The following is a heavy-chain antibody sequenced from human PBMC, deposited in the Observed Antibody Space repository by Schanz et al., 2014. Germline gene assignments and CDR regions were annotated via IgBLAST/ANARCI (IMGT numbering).Heavy chain of an antibody. V-gene: IGHV3-48*01. D-gene: IGHD3-10*01. CDR1: GFTFSSYS. Sequence: EVQLVASGGGLVKPGGSLRLSCATSGFTFSSYSMNWVRQAPGKGLEWVSYVSRSTPDIYYADSVKGRFTMSRDNSKNTLYLQMNSLRAGDAAVYYCARIGGSVFDYWAQGTLVTVSS. CDR2: VSRSTPDI. CDR3: ARIGGSVFDY. J-gene: IGHJ4*02.